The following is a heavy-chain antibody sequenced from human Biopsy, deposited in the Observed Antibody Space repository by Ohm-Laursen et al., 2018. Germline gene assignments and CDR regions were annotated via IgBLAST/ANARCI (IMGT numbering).Heavy chain of an antibody. D-gene: IGHD2-15*01. J-gene: IGHJ4*02. CDR1: GKTFSDYQ. V-gene: IGHV4-34*08. CDR3: GNEVHGRDY. CDR2: INKAGTT. Sequence: TLSLTCAVFGKTFSDYQWGWIRHPPGKGLGWIGQINKAGTTNNNPSLKIRVSISADPSKYEFSLSLTPVTAADTAVYLCGNEVHGRDYWGLGAQVTVSS.